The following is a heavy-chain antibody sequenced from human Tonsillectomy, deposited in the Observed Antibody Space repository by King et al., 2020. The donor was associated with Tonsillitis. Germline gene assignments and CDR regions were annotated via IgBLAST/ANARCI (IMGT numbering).Heavy chain of an antibody. J-gene: IGHJ4*02. Sequence: VQLVESGGGLVRPGGSLRLSCAASGFTFSSYSMNWVRQAPGKGLEWVSSTDSISTNIYYADSVKGRFTISRDNAKNSLYLQMNSLRAEDTAVYYCARATRLGGIAVSVTSYWGQGTLVTVSS. CDR1: GFTFSSYS. CDR2: TDSISTNI. V-gene: IGHV3-21*01. D-gene: IGHD6-19*01. CDR3: ARATRLGGIAVSVTSY.